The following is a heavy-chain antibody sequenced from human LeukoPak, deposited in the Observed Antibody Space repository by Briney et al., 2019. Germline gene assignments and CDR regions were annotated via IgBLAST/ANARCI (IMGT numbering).Heavy chain of an antibody. CDR1: GGTFSSYA. CDR3: ATHDPLDY. J-gene: IGHJ4*02. CDR2: IIPILGIA. D-gene: IGHD1-1*01. Sequence: SVKVSCKASGGTFSSYAISWVRQAPGQGLEWMGRIIPILGIANYAQKFQGRVTITADKSTSTAYMELSSLRSEDAAVYYCATHDPLDYWGQGILVTVSS. V-gene: IGHV1-69*04.